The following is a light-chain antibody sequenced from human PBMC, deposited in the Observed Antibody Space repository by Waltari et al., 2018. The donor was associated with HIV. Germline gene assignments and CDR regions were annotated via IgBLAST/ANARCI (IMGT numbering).Light chain of an antibody. V-gene: IGKV3-20*01. J-gene: IGKJ1*01. CDR3: QQCATSPWT. CDR1: QIVSANF. Sequence: VLTQSPGTLSLSPGDRAILSCRASQIVSANFFGWYQQRPGQAPRLLVHGASRRATATPARFSCGGSGTDFTLIISRLQPEDFAVYYCQQCATSPWTFGQGTTV. CDR2: GAS.